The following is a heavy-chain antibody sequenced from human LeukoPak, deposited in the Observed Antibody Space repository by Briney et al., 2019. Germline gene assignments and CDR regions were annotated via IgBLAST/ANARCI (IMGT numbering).Heavy chain of an antibody. Sequence: GGSLRLSCAASGFTFSDAWMSWVRQAPGKGLEWVGRIKSKTDGGTTDYAAPVKGRFTISRDDSKNTLYLQMNSLKTEDTAVYYCTTTHIVVVPTAPWGQGTLVTVSS. CDR3: TTTHIVVVPTAP. CDR1: GFTFSDAW. D-gene: IGHD2-2*01. J-gene: IGHJ5*02. V-gene: IGHV3-15*01. CDR2: IKSKTDGGTT.